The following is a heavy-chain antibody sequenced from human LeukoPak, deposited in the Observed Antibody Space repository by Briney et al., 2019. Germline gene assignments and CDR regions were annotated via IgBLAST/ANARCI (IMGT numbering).Heavy chain of an antibody. V-gene: IGHV3-23*01. D-gene: IGHD1-26*01. Sequence: GGSLRLSCAASGFTFSSYAMSWVRQAPGKGLEWVSAISGSGGSTYYADSVKGRFTISRDNSKNTLYLQMNSLRAEDTAVYYWAKGGSGSYSRGYFDSWGQGTLVTVSS. CDR3: AKGGSGSYSRGYFDS. J-gene: IGHJ4*02. CDR1: GFTFSSYA. CDR2: ISGSGGST.